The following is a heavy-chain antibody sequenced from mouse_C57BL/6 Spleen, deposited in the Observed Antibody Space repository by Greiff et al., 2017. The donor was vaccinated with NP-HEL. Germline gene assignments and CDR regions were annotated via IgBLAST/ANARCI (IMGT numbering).Heavy chain of an antibody. V-gene: IGHV1-15*01. D-gene: IGHD1-1*01. CDR1: GYTFTDYE. CDR3: TRERNYYGSLFAY. J-gene: IGHJ3*01. CDR2: IDPETGGP. Sequence: VQLQQSGAELVRPGASVTLSCKASGYTFTDYEMHWVKQTPVHGLEWIGAIDPETGGPAYNQKFKGKAILTADKSSSTAYMELRSLTSEDSAVYYCTRERNYYGSLFAYWGQGTLVTVSA.